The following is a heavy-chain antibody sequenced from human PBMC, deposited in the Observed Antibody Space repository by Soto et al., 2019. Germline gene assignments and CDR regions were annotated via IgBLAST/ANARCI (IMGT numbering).Heavy chain of an antibody. CDR1: GGTFSSYT. CDR2: IIPILGIA. Sequence: SVKVSCKASGGTFSSYTISWVRQAPGQGLEWMGRIIPILGIANYAQKFQGRVTITADKSTSTAYMELSSLRSEDTAVYYCAREVLTGTTGDYYYYYMDVWGKGTTVTVAS. J-gene: IGHJ6*03. V-gene: IGHV1-69*04. D-gene: IGHD1-20*01. CDR3: AREVLTGTTGDYYYYYMDV.